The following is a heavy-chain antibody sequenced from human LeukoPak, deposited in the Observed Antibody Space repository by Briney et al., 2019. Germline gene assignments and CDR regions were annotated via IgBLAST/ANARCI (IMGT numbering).Heavy chain of an antibody. CDR2: ITGGHYAT. CDR1: GFSFSDSW. J-gene: IGHJ5*02. Sequence: PGGTLRLSCGASGFSFSDSWMTWVRQAPGKGLEWVSSITGGHYATYNTDSVKGRFTISRDNAKNTLYLQMNSLRADDTAIYYCTKDPNGDYIGAFDPWGQGTLVTVSS. D-gene: IGHD4-17*01. CDR3: TKDPNGDYIGAFDP. V-gene: IGHV3-23*01.